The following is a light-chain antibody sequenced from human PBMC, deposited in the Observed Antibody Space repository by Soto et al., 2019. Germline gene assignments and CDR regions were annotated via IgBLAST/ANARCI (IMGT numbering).Light chain of an antibody. CDR3: QQCNNWPRAT. J-gene: IGKJ4*01. Sequence: IVMTQSPATLSVSLGERATLSCRASQSINSNLAWYQQKPGQAPRLLMFRASIRAAGFPARFSGSGSGTEFNITISSLQSEDSAVYYCQQCNNWPRATFGGGTKVEIK. CDR1: QSINSN. CDR2: RAS. V-gene: IGKV3-15*01.